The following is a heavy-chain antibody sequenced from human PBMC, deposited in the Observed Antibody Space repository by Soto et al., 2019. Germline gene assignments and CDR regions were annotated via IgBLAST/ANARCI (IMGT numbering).Heavy chain of an antibody. CDR2: INHSGST. V-gene: IGHV4-34*01. CDR1: GGSFSGYY. Sequence: SETLSLTCAVYGGSFSGYYWSWIRQPPGKGLEWIGEINHSGSTNYNPSLKSRVTISVDTSKNKFSLKLSFVTAADTAVYYCASTIAAAGTGEYFDYWGQGTLVTVSS. CDR3: ASTIAAAGTGEYFDY. J-gene: IGHJ4*02. D-gene: IGHD6-13*01.